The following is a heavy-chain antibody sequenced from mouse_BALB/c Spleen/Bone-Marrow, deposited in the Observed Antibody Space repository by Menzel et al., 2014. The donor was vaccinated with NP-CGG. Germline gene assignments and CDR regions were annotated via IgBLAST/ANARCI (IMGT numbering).Heavy chain of an antibody. CDR2: INPSSGYT. CDR1: GCTFTTYT. V-gene: IGHV1-4*01. J-gene: IGHJ4*01. D-gene: IGHD2-1*01. Sequence: QVQLKQSGAELARPGASVKMSCRASGCTFTTYTMHWVKPRPGQGLEWIGYINPSSGYTYYNQKFKDKATLTADKSSSAAYLQLSSLTSEDSAVYYCARVYGNYDAMDYWGQGTSVTVSS. CDR3: ARVYGNYDAMDY.